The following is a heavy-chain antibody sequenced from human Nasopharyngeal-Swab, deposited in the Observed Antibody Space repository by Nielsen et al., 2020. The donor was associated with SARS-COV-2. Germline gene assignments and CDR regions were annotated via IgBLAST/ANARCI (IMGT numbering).Heavy chain of an antibody. J-gene: IGHJ5*02. CDR1: GFSLSTSGMC. V-gene: IGHV2-70*12. CDR2: IDWDDDK. Sequence: SGPTLVTPTQTLTLTCTFSGFSLSTSGMCVSWIRQPPGKALEWLARIDWDDDKYYSTSLKTRLTISKDTSKNQVVLTMTNMDPVDTATYYCAHRGIAVASGWFDPWGQGTLVTVSS. CDR3: AHRGIAVASGWFDP. D-gene: IGHD6-19*01.